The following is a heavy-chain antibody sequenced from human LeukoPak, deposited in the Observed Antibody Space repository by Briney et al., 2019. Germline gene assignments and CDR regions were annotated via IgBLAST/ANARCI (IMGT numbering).Heavy chain of an antibody. Sequence: SETLSLTCTVSGGSIRSYYWSWIRQSPGKGLEWIGYIYYSGSTYYKSSLESRLTISVDRSKNQFSLKLNSVTAADTVVYYCARHKCLRRGRSCYGFRLGYFDYWGQGTLVTVSS. D-gene: IGHD2-15*01. J-gene: IGHJ4*02. CDR3: ARHKCLRRGRSCYGFRLGYFDY. CDR2: IYYSGST. CDR1: GGSIRSYY. V-gene: IGHV4-59*08.